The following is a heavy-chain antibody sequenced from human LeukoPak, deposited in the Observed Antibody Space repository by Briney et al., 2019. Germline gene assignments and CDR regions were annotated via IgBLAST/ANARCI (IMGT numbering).Heavy chain of an antibody. V-gene: IGHV3-23*01. CDR3: AKGPLGYDPYYYYYGMDV. CDR1: GFTFSSYA. J-gene: IGHJ6*02. D-gene: IGHD5-12*01. CDR2: ISGSGGST. Sequence: GGSLRLSCAASGFTFSSYAMSWVRQAPGKGLEWVSAISGSGGSTYYADSVKGRFTISRDNSKNTLYLQMNSLRAEDTAVYYCAKGPLGYDPYYYYYGMDVWGQGTTVTVSS.